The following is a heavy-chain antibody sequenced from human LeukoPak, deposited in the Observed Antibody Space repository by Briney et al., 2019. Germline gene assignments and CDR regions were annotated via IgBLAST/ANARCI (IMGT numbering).Heavy chain of an antibody. Sequence: GGSLRLSCAASGFTFSSYSMNWVRQAPGKGLEWVSSISSSSSYIYYADSVKGRFTISRGNAKNSLYLQMNSLRAEDTAVYYCARAFGGTTLDYWGQGTLVTVSS. V-gene: IGHV3-21*01. CDR2: ISSSSSYI. CDR1: GFTFSSYS. CDR3: ARAFGGTTLDY. D-gene: IGHD3-16*01. J-gene: IGHJ4*02.